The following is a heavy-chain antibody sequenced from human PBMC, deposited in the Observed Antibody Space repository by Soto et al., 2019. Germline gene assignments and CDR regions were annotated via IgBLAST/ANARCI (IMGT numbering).Heavy chain of an antibody. Sequence: SETLSLTCAVYGGSFSGYYWSWIRQPPGKGLEWIGEINHSGSTNYNPSLKSRVTISVDTSKGQFSLKLSSVTAADTAVYYCARGYSSTSMSPYYYYYMDVWGKGTTVTVSS. CDR3: ARGYSSTSMSPYYYYYMDV. D-gene: IGHD2-2*01. J-gene: IGHJ6*03. CDR1: GGSFSGYY. V-gene: IGHV4-34*01. CDR2: INHSGST.